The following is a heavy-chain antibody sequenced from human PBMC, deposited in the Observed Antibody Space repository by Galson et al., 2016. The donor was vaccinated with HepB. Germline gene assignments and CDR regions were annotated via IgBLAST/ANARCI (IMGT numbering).Heavy chain of an antibody. CDR2: INPNSGGT. Sequence: SVKVSCKASGYTFTGYYMHWVRQAPGQGLEWMVWINPNSGGTNYAQKFQGRVTMTRDTSISTAYMELSRLSSDDTAVYYSARDLYNNWFDPWGQGTLVTGSS. CDR3: ARDLYNNWFDP. V-gene: IGHV1-2*02. CDR1: GYTFTGYY. J-gene: IGHJ5*02. D-gene: IGHD3-10*01.